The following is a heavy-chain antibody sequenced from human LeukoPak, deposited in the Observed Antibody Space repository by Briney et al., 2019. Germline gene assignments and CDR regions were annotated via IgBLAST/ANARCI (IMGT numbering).Heavy chain of an antibody. V-gene: IGHV3-53*05. CDR1: GFTVSSNY. CDR2: IYSGGST. D-gene: IGHD3-3*01. J-gene: IGHJ5*02. CDR3: ARGRSFADSVRFLEWDNWFDP. Sequence: GGSLRLSCAASGFTVSSNYMSWVRQAPGKGLEWVSVIYSGGSTYYADSVKGRFTISRDNSKNTLYLQMNSLRSDDTAVYYCARGRSFADSVRFLEWDNWFDPWGQGTLVTVSS.